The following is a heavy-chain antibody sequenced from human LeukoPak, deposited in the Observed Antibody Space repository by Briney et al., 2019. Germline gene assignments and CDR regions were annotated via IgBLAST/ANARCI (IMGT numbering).Heavy chain of an antibody. CDR1: GGSISSYY. D-gene: IGHD6-13*01. CDR2: IYTSGST. V-gene: IGHV4-4*09. J-gene: IGHJ4*01. Sequence: SLETLSLTCTVSGGSISSYYWSWIRQPPRQGLEWIGYIYTSGSTNSNPSPKRPVTISVDKSKNPFSLKLRSWTAADTALYYCARQASVAAHLDYWGQGTLVTVSS. CDR3: ARQASVAAHLDY.